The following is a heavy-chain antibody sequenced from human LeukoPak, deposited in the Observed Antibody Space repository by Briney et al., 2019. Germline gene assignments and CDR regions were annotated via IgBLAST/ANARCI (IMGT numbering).Heavy chain of an antibody. CDR2: ISGSGGST. CDR3: AKDDYSSWGAYYYGMDV. V-gene: IGHV3-23*01. D-gene: IGHD6-13*01. CDR1: GFTFSSYA. J-gene: IGHJ6*02. Sequence: GGSLRLSCAASGFTFSSYAMSWVRQAPGKGLEWVSAISGSGGSTYYADSVKGRFTISRDNSKNTLYLQMNSLRAEDTAVYYCAKDDYSSWGAYYYGMDVWGQGTTVTVSS.